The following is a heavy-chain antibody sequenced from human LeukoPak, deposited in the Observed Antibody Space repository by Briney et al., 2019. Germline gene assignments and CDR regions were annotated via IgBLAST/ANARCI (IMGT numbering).Heavy chain of an antibody. J-gene: IGHJ3*02. Sequence: GGSLRLSCAASGLTVSSNYMSWVRQAPGKGLEWVSVIYSAGSTYYADSVKGRFTISRDNSKNTLYLQMNSLRDGDTAVYYCARDHVYYDGSGPAAFDIWGQGTMVTVSS. CDR1: GLTVSSNY. V-gene: IGHV3-53*01. CDR3: ARDHVYYDGSGPAAFDI. D-gene: IGHD3-22*01. CDR2: IYSAGST.